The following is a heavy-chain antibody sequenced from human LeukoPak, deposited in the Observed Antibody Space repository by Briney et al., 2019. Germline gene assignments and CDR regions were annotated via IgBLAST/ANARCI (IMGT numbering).Heavy chain of an antibody. CDR2: IWYDGSNK. CDR1: GFTFSSYG. Sequence: GGSLRLSCAASGFTFSSYGMHWVRQAPGKGLEWVAVIWYDGSNKYYADSVKGRFTISRDNSKNTLYLQMNSLRAEDTAVYYCARGGGLLFSVVTAGYYFDYWGQGTLVSVSS. CDR3: ARGGGLLFSVVTAGYYFDY. D-gene: IGHD2-21*02. V-gene: IGHV3-33*01. J-gene: IGHJ4*02.